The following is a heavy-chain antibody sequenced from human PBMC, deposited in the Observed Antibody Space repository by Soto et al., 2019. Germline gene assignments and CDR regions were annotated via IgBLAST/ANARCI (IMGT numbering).Heavy chain of an antibody. V-gene: IGHV1-69*13. Sequence: GDSVKVSCKASGGTLSSYGISWVLQAPGQGLEWMGGIIPIFGTANYAQKFQGRVTITADESTSTAYMELSSLRSEDTAVYYCATSVVEMATTYYYYGMDVWGQGTTVTVSS. D-gene: IGHD2-2*01. CDR3: ATSVVEMATTYYYYGMDV. CDR1: GGTLSSYG. J-gene: IGHJ6*02. CDR2: IIPIFGTA.